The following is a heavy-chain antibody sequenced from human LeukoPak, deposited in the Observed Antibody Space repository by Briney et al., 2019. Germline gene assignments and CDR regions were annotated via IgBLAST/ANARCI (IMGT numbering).Heavy chain of an antibody. V-gene: IGHV1-18*01. Sequence: ASVKVSCKASGGTFSSYAISWVRQAPGQGLEWMGWISAYNGNTNYAQKLQGRVTMTTDTSTSTAYMELRSLRSDDTAVYYCARDSEGATDYWGQGTLVTVSS. CDR3: ARDSEGATDY. CDR1: GGTFSSYA. D-gene: IGHD1-26*01. CDR2: ISAYNGNT. J-gene: IGHJ4*02.